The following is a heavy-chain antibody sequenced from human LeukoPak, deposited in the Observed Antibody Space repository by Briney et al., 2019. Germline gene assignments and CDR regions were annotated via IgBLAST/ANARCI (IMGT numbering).Heavy chain of an antibody. Sequence: GGSLRLSCAASGFTVSTNYMSWVRQAPGRGLEWVSVIYSGGSTYYADSVKGRSTISRDNSKNPLYLQMNSLRAEDTAVYYCASHYGGNSDYFDYWGQGTLVTVSS. CDR3: ASHYGGNSDYFDY. J-gene: IGHJ4*02. V-gene: IGHV3-53*01. CDR1: GFTVSTNY. D-gene: IGHD4-23*01. CDR2: IYSGGST.